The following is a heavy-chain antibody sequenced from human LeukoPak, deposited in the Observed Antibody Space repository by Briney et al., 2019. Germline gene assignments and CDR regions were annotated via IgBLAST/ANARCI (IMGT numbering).Heavy chain of an antibody. Sequence: SETLSLTCTVSGGSISSSSYYWGWIRQPPGKGLEWIGYIYHSGSTYYNPSLKSRVTISVDRSKNQFSLKLSSVTAADTAVYYCASVPYYYDSSGYPLDYWGQGTLVTVSS. CDR1: GGSISSSSYY. D-gene: IGHD3-22*01. CDR2: IYHSGST. J-gene: IGHJ4*02. V-gene: IGHV4-30-2*01. CDR3: ASVPYYYDSSGYPLDY.